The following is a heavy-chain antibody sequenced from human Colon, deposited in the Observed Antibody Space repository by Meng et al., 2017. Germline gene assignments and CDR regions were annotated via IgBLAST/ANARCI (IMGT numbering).Heavy chain of an antibody. CDR2: VYHRGDT. J-gene: IGHJ4*02. V-gene: IGHV4-4*02. CDR3: GRDQGRELINH. D-gene: IGHD1-7*01. Sequence: QVQLEESGPGRVKPSGTLSPPCTVSGDSISSDIWWSWVRQPPGKGLEWIGEVYHRGDTNYNPSLKSRVDISVDKSKNQFYLSLFSVTAADTAVYYCGRDQGRELINHWGQGTLVTVSS. CDR1: GDSISSDIW.